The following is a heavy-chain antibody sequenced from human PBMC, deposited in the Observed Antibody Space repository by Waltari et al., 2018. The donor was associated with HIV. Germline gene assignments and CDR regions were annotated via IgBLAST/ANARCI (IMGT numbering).Heavy chain of an antibody. CDR2: ISSISSTI. CDR3: ARARTAARPFLS. Sequence: EVQLVESGGGLVQPGGSLRLSCAASGFTFSSYSMNWVRQAPGKGLEWVSYISSISSTIYYADSVKGRFTISRDNAKNSLYLQMNSLRAEDTAVYYCARARTAARPFLSWGQGTLVTVSS. J-gene: IGHJ4*02. V-gene: IGHV3-48*01. CDR1: GFTFSSYS. D-gene: IGHD6-6*01.